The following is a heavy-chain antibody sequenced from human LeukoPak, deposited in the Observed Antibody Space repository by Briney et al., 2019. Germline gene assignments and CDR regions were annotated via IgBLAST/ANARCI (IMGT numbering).Heavy chain of an antibody. J-gene: IGHJ6*03. V-gene: IGHV3-23*01. CDR2: VSGSGSTT. D-gene: IGHD2/OR15-2a*01. CDR1: GFTFSTYG. Sequence: GGSLRLSCAAPGFTFSTYGMNWVRQAPGKGLEWVSAVSGSGSTTYYARSVKGRFTVSRDNSKNTLYLQMNSLRAEDTATYYCARGEFGDYYYFYMDVWGKGTTVTVSS. CDR3: ARGEFGDYYYFYMDV.